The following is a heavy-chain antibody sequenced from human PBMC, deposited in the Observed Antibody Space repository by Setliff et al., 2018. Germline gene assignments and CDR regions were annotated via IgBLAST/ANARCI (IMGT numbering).Heavy chain of an antibody. CDR1: GGSISPYF. Sequence: SETLSLTCTVSGGSISPYFWSWIRQPPGKGLEWLGYIYHNGNTNFNPSLKTRVTMSVDTSKTQFALTPRSVTAADAAVYYCVRDRTAYSYGLDVWGQGTTVTVSS. CDR2: IYHNGNT. CDR3: VRDRTAYSYGLDV. D-gene: IGHD5-18*01. V-gene: IGHV4-59*01. J-gene: IGHJ6*02.